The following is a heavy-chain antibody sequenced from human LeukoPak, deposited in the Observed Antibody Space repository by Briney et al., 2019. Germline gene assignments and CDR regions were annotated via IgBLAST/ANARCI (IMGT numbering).Heavy chain of an antibody. V-gene: IGHV1-8*01. CDR3: VRDGEGVAISVNYWFDP. Sequence: ASVKVSCKVSGFTFTSYDINWVRQASGQGLEWMGWMNPNNGNTGYAQKFQGRVTMTRDTSISTAYMELRGLRSDDTAVYYCVRDGEGVAISVNYWFDPWGQGTLVTVSS. CDR2: MNPNNGNT. J-gene: IGHJ5*02. D-gene: IGHD3-10*01. CDR1: GFTFTSYD.